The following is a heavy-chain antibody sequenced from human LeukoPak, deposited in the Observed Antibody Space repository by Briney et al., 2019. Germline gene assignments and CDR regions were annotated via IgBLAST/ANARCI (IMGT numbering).Heavy chain of an antibody. V-gene: IGHV3-30*19. Sequence: GSLRLSRAGSGFNFRSHGLHRVRQAPGQGLGWVAVISYDGSNKYYADSVKGRFTISRDNSKNTLYLQMNSLRAEDTAVYYCAKDLAANFDYWGQGTLVTVSS. J-gene: IGHJ4*02. CDR2: ISYDGSNK. D-gene: IGHD2-15*01. CDR1: GFNFRSHG. CDR3: AKDLAANFDY.